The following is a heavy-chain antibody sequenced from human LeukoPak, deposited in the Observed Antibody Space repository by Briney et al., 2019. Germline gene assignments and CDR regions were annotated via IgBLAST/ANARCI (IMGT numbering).Heavy chain of an antibody. CDR1: GFTFDDYA. V-gene: IGHV3-23*01. CDR3: AKTKYFDWLSWFDP. CDR2: ISDSGGST. D-gene: IGHD3-9*01. Sequence: GGSLRLSCAASGFTFDDYAMHWVRQAPGKGLEWVSYISDSGGSTIYADSVKGRFTISRDNSKNTLYLQMNSLRAEDTAVYYCAKTKYFDWLSWFDPWGQGTLVTVSS. J-gene: IGHJ5*02.